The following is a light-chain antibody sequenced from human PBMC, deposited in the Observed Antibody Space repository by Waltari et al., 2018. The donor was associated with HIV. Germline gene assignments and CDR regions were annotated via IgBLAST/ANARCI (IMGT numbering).Light chain of an antibody. Sequence: QSALTQPPSASGSPGQSVTISCTGTSSDVGGYNYVSWYQQHPGKAPKLMIYEVSKRPSVVPDRFSVSKSGSTASLTVSGLQAEDEADYYCSSYAGSNNRWVFGGGTKLTVL. J-gene: IGLJ3*02. V-gene: IGLV2-8*01. CDR1: SSDVGGYNY. CDR3: SSYAGSNNRWV. CDR2: EVS.